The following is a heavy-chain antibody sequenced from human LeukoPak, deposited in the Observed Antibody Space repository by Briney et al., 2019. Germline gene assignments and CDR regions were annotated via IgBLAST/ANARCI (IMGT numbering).Heavy chain of an antibody. Sequence: GGSLRLSCAASGFTFSSYSMNWVRQAPGKGLEWVSYISSSSSTIYYADSVKGRFTISRDNSKNTLYLQMNSLRAEDTAVYYCAKANPTVTTSSYWGQGTLVTVSS. CDR1: GFTFSSYS. CDR2: ISSSSSTI. CDR3: AKANPTVTTSSY. V-gene: IGHV3-48*01. J-gene: IGHJ4*02. D-gene: IGHD1-1*01.